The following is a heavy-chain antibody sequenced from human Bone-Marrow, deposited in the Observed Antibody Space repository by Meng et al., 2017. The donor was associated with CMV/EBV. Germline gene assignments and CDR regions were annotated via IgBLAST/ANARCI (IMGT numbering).Heavy chain of an antibody. CDR3: ARDIKEPGITTTIHYYYGMDV. J-gene: IGHJ6*02. Sequence: YYLHWVRQGPGQGLEWMGIIKPNSGGATYAQRFHGRVTMTRDTSTSTVYLELSSLRSEDTAVYYCARDIKEPGITTTIHYYYGMDVWGQGTTVTVSS. CDR2: IKPNSGGA. CDR1: YY. V-gene: IGHV1-46*01. D-gene: IGHD5-24*01.